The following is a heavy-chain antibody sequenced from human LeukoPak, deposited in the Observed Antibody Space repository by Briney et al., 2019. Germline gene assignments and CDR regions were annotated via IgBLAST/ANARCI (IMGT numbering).Heavy chain of an antibody. Sequence: PSETLSLTCTVSGGSISSGSYYWSWIRQPAGKGLEWIGSIYTSGSTNYNPSLKSRVTISVDTSKNQFSLKLSSVTAADTAVYYCARDESYGPFDYWGQGTLVTVSS. J-gene: IGHJ4*02. CDR1: GGSISSGSYY. CDR2: IYTSGST. CDR3: ARDESYGPFDY. V-gene: IGHV4-61*02. D-gene: IGHD5-18*01.